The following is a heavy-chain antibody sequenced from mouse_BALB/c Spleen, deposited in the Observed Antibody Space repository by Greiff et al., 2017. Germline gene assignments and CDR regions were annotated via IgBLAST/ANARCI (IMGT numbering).Heavy chain of an antibody. CDR3: TRYGNYVGYYAMDY. D-gene: IGHD2-1*01. Sequence: EVQLQQSGTVLARPGASVKMSCKASGYTFTSYWMHWVKQRPGQGLEWIGAIYPGNSDTSYNQKFKGKAKLTAVTSTSTAYMELSSLTNEDSAVYYCTRYGNYVGYYAMDYWGQGTSVTVSS. CDR1: GYTFTSYW. J-gene: IGHJ4*01. CDR2: IYPGNSDT. V-gene: IGHV1-5*01.